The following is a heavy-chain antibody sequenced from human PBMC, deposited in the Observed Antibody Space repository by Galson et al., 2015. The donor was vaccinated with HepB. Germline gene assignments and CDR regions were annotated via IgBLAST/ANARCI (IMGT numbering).Heavy chain of an antibody. D-gene: IGHD1-26*01. Sequence: SVKVSCKAPGYIFTGYYMHWVRQAPGQGLEWMGWINPNSGGTNYARKFQGRVTMTRDTSISTAYMEPSRLRSDDRAVYYCARGYRGSYNGFDSWGQGTLVTVSS. J-gene: IGHJ4*02. CDR2: INPNSGGT. V-gene: IGHV1-2*02. CDR3: ARGYRGSYNGFDS. CDR1: GYIFTGYY.